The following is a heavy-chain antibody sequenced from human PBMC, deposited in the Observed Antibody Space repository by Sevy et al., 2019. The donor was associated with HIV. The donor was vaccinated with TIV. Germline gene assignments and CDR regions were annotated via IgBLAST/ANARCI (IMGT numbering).Heavy chain of an antibody. CDR1: GITVSSND. CDR2: ISTDGNT. V-gene: IGHV3-53*01. D-gene: IGHD1-26*01. J-gene: IGHJ4*02. CDR3: GTGGEGGRVGDY. Sequence: GGSLRLSCAASGITVSSNDMSWVRQAPGKGLEWVSVISTDGNTVYADSVKGRFTISRDNSKNTLYFQMKSLRAEDTAVYYCGTGGEGGRVGDYWGQGTLVTVSS.